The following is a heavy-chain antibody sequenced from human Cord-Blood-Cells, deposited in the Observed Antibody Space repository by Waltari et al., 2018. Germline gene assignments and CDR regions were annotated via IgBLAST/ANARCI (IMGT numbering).Heavy chain of an antibody. D-gene: IGHD1-1*01. V-gene: IGHV1-8*01. CDR3: ARGYWNYFDY. Sequence: QVQLVQSGAEVKKPGASVKVSCKASGYTFTSYDINWVRQATCQGLEWMGWINPNRGNTGYAQKFQGRVTMTRNNSISTGYMELSSLRSEDTAVYYCARGYWNYFDYWGQGTLVTVSS. J-gene: IGHJ4*02. CDR2: INPNRGNT. CDR1: GYTFTSYD.